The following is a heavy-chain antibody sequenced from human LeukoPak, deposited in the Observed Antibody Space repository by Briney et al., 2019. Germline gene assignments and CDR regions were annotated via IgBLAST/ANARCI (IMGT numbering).Heavy chain of an antibody. CDR3: ARGSGLGSYFDGP. J-gene: IGHJ5*02. Sequence: SETLSLTCAVYGGSFSGYYWSWIRQPPGKGLEWIGEINHSGSTNCHPSLKSRVTISLDTSRNQFSLKLSSVTTADTAVYYCARGSGLGSYFDGPWGQGTLVTVSS. CDR1: GGSFSGYY. D-gene: IGHD3-10*01. CDR2: INHSGST. V-gene: IGHV4-34*01.